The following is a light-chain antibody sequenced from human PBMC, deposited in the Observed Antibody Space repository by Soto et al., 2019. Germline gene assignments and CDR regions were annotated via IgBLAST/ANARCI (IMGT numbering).Light chain of an antibody. J-gene: IGKJ4*01. CDR3: HQYYKWPLT. V-gene: IGKV3-15*01. Sequence: LTQSPGTLSLSPGERATLSCRARLTVFNKYLAWYQQKPGQPPRLLIYDASTRATDIPARFSGSGSGTDFTLTISSLLSEDFAVYYCHQYYKWPLTFGGGTKVDIK. CDR2: DAS. CDR1: LTVFNKY.